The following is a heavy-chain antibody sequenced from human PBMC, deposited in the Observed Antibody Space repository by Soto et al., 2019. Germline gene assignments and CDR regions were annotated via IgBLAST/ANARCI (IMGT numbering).Heavy chain of an antibody. CDR3: ARDDYGDYRH. J-gene: IGHJ1*01. CDR1: GFTFSSYA. D-gene: IGHD4-17*01. Sequence: GGSLRLSCAASGFTFSSYAMSWVRQAPGKGLEWVSYISSSGSTTYYADSVKGRFTTSRDNAKNSLYLQMNSLRAEDTAVYYCARDDYGDYRHWGQGTLVTVSS. CDR2: ISSSGSTT. V-gene: IGHV3-48*04.